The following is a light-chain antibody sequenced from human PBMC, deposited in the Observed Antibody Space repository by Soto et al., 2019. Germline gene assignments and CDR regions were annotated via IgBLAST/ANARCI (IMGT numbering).Light chain of an antibody. CDR3: QQYNNWPPWT. Sequence: ETVMTQSPATLSASPGERATLSCRASQSVSSKLAWYQQKPGKAPRLLIYSASTRATGIPARFSGSGSGTEFTLTISSLQSEDFAVYYCQQYNNWPPWTFGQGTKVDIK. CDR1: QSVSSK. CDR2: SAS. J-gene: IGKJ1*01. V-gene: IGKV3-15*01.